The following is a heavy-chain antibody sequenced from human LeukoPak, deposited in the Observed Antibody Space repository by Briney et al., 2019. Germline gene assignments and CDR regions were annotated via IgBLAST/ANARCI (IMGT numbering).Heavy chain of an antibody. J-gene: IGHJ4*02. Sequence: SETLSLTCTVSGGSISSYYWSWIRQPPGKGLEWIGYIYYSGSTNYNPSLKSRVAISVDTSKNQFSLKLSSVTAADTAMYYCARTTRGGSDSWDPYYFDYWGQGTLVTVSS. V-gene: IGHV4-59*12. CDR3: ARTTRGGSDSWDPYYFDY. CDR2: IYYSGST. CDR1: GGSISSYY. D-gene: IGHD6-13*01.